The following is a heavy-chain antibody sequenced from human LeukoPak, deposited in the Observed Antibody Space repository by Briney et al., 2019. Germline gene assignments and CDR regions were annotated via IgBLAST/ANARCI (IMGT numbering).Heavy chain of an antibody. D-gene: IGHD3-22*01. V-gene: IGHV4-39*01. J-gene: IGHJ4*02. CDR2: IYYSGST. Sequence: SETLSLTCTVSGGSISSSSYYWGWIRQPPGKGREWIGSIYYSGSTYYNPSLKSRVTISVDTSKNQFSLKLSSVTAADTAVYYCARHTYYYDSSGYHFDYWGQGTLVTVSS. CDR1: GGSISSSSYY. CDR3: ARHTYYYDSSGYHFDY.